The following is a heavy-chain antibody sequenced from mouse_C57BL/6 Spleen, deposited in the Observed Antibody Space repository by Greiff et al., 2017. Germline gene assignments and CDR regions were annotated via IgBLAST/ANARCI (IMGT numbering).Heavy chain of an antibody. Sequence: DVKLEESGGGLVQPGGSMKLSCVASGFTFSNYWMNWVRQSPEKGLEWVAQIRLKSDNYATHYAESVKGRFTISRDDSKSSVYLQMNNLRAEDTGIYYCACYDYDGYYFDYWGQGTTLTVSS. V-gene: IGHV6-3*01. CDR1: GFTFSNYW. CDR3: ACYDYDGYYFDY. J-gene: IGHJ2*01. D-gene: IGHD2-4*01. CDR2: IRLKSDNYAT.